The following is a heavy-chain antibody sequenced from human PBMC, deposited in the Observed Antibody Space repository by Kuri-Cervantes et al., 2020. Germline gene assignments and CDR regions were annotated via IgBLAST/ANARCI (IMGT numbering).Heavy chain of an antibody. CDR3: AKGFESWYPSWFDP. D-gene: IGHD2-15*01. Sequence: GGSLRLSCAASGFTFSNYAMNWVRLAPGKGLEWVSVITAGGGKAFYADSVKGRFTISRDNSKNTLYLQMNSLRAEDTAVYYCAKGFESWYPSWFDPWGQGTLVTVSS. V-gene: IGHV3-23*01. CDR1: GFTFSNYA. J-gene: IGHJ5*02. CDR2: ITAGGGKA.